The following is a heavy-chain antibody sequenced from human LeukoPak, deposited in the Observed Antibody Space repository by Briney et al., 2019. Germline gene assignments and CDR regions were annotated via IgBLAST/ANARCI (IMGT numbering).Heavy chain of an antibody. CDR2: INPSGGST. Sequence: ASVKVSCKASRYTFTSYYMHWVRQAPGQGLEWMGIINPSGGSTSYAQKFQGRVTMTRDTSTSTVYMELSSLRSEDTAVYYCASLYCDYVWGSYRYEDAFDIWGQGTMVTVSS. D-gene: IGHD3-16*02. V-gene: IGHV1-46*01. CDR3: ASLYCDYVWGSYRYEDAFDI. CDR1: RYTFTSYY. J-gene: IGHJ3*02.